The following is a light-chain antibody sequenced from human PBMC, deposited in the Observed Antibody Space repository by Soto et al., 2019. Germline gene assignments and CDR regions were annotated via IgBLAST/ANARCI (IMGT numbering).Light chain of an antibody. CDR1: QTVRNNY. V-gene: IGKV3-20*01. CDR2: DAS. CDR3: QQVSRDPIT. J-gene: IGKJ4*01. Sequence: EFVLTQSPGSLSCSPGERATLSCRASQTVRNNYLAWYQQKPGQAPRLLIYDASSRATGIPDRFSGGGSGTDFTLTISRLEPEEVAVYYCQQVSRDPITFGGGSKLDIX.